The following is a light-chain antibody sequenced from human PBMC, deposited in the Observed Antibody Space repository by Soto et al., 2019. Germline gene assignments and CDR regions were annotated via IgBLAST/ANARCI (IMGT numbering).Light chain of an antibody. J-gene: IGLJ1*01. V-gene: IGLV2-14*01. CDR2: EVS. Sequence: QSLAPQPASVYCTPGHSVTISFAGSISYVCGYNYFSCYQQYPGKAPRIMIYEVSNRPSGVSDLFSGSKSGNTASLTISGIQAEDEADYYCSSYTSSYSYVFATGTK. CDR1: ISYVCGYNY. CDR3: SSYTSSYSYV.